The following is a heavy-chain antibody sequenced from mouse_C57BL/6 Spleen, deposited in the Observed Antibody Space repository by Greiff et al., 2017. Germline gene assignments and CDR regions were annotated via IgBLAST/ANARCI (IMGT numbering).Heavy chain of an antibody. CDR2: IDPENGDT. D-gene: IGHD1-1*01. V-gene: IGHV14-4*01. Sequence: VQLQQSGAELVRPGASVKLSCTASGFNIKDDYMHWVKQRPEQGLEWIGWIDPENGDTEYASKFQGKATITADTSSNTAYLQLSSLASEYTAVYYCAHYYGSRKGYYAMDYWGQGTSVTVSS. CDR1: GFNIKDDY. CDR3: AHYYGSRKGYYAMDY. J-gene: IGHJ4*01.